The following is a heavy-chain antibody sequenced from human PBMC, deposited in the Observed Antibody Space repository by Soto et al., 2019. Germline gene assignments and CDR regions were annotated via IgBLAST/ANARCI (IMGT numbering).Heavy chain of an antibody. J-gene: IGHJ5*02. CDR2: INVVNGNT. CDR1: GYTFSSYA. Sequence: QVQLVQSGAEVKKPGASVKVSCKASGYTFSSYAINWVRQAPGQRLEWMGGINVVNGNTKYSQKFQDRVTVTSDTSASTAYMELSSLRSEDTAVYYCATDSSGNWFDPWGQGTLVTVSS. CDR3: ATDSSGNWFDP. V-gene: IGHV1-3*01. D-gene: IGHD4-4*01.